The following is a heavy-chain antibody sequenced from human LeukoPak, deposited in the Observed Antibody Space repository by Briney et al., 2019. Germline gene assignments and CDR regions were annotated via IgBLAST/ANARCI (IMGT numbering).Heavy chain of an antibody. J-gene: IGHJ6*03. D-gene: IGHD1-26*01. CDR2: IYSGGST. CDR1: GFIFSSHG. V-gene: IGHV3-53*01. CDR3: ARVQWDATRDYYYMDV. Sequence: GGSLRLSCAASGFIFSSHGMNWVRQAPGKGLEWVSVIYSGGSTYHADSVKGRFTISRDNSKNTLYLQINSLRAEDTAVYYCARVQWDATRDYYYMDVWGKGTTVTISS.